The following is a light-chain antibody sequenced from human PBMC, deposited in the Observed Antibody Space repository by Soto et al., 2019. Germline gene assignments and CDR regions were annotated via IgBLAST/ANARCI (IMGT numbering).Light chain of an antibody. J-gene: IGLJ2*01. CDR2: QDT. Sequence: SYELTQPPSVSVSPGQTASITCSGDKLGNKYTCWYQQKPGQSPVLVIYQDTKRPSGIPERFSGSHSGNTATLTIRGTQAMDEADYYCQAWDSSTVVFGGGTKLIVL. CDR1: KLGNKY. CDR3: QAWDSSTVV. V-gene: IGLV3-1*01.